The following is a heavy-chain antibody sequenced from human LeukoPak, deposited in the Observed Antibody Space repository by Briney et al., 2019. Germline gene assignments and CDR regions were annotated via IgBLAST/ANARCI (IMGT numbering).Heavy chain of an antibody. CDR3: ASGVGATTFDY. J-gene: IGHJ4*02. Sequence: SEPLSLPCTVSGGPISRYYWRWMRQPPGEGLEGSGYIYYSGSTNYNPSLKSRVTISVDTSKNQFSLKLSSVTAADTAVYYCASGVGATTFDYWGQGTLVTVSS. CDR2: IYYSGST. V-gene: IGHV4-59*01. CDR1: GGPISRYY. D-gene: IGHD1-26*01.